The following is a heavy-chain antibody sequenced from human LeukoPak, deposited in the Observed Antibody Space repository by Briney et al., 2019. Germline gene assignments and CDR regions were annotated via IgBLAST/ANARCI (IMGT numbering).Heavy chain of an antibody. D-gene: IGHD2-21*01. Sequence: GGSLRLSCAASGFTFSSHWMSWVRQAPGKRLEWVANIKQDGSEKYYVDSVEGRFTISRDTAKNSLYLQMNSLRAEDTAVYYCARVSVQSLFQSDYWGQGTLVTVSS. CDR2: IKQDGSEK. J-gene: IGHJ4*02. CDR3: ARVSVQSLFQSDY. V-gene: IGHV3-7*01. CDR1: GFTFSSHW.